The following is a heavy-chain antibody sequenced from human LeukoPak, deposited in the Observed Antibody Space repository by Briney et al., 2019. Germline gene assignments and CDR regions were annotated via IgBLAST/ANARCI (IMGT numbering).Heavy chain of an antibody. J-gene: IGHJ4*02. CDR2: MYYSRTT. V-gene: IGHV4-39*01. Sequence: SETLSLTCTVSGGSISSGSYYWGWIRQPPGKGLEWIVSMYYSRTTFYSPSLKSRVTISVDTSKNQLSLKLGSVTAADTAVYYCARHPPRDGSAFDYWGQRTLVTVSS. CDR3: ARHPPRDGSAFDY. CDR1: GGSISSGSYY.